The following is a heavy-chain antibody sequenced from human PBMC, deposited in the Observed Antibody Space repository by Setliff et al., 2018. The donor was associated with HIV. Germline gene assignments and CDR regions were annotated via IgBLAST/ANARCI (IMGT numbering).Heavy chain of an antibody. D-gene: IGHD3-10*01. V-gene: IGHV3-30*03. Sequence: GGSLRLSCAASGFTFSSYSMNWVRQAPGKGLEWVAVISYDGSNKYYADSVKGRFTISRDNSKNTLYLQMNSLRADDTAVYYCASSGSGSYINWFGPWGQGTLVTVSS. CDR3: ASSGSGSYINWFGP. J-gene: IGHJ5*02. CDR2: ISYDGSNK. CDR1: GFTFSSYS.